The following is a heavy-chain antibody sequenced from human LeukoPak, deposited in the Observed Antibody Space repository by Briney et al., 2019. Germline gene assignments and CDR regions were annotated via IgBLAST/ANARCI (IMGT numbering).Heavy chain of an antibody. V-gene: IGHV4-59*11. CDR1: GGSFSSHY. J-gene: IGHJ4*02. CDR2: IYYSGST. Sequence: SETLSLTCAVYGGSFSSHYWSWIRQAPGKGLEWIGYIYYSGSTNYNPSLKSRVTISVDTSKNQFSLKLSSVTAADTAVYYCASVRYFDWSFDYWGQGTLVTVSS. D-gene: IGHD3-9*01. CDR3: ASVRYFDWSFDY.